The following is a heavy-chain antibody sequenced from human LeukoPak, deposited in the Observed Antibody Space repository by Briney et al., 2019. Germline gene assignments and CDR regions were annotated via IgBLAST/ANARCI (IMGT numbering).Heavy chain of an antibody. J-gene: IGHJ4*02. V-gene: IGHV4-39*07. CDR1: GDSISSCSYY. D-gene: IGHD1-7*01. CDR3: AIGVYWNYCFDY. CDR2: IYYSGNT. Sequence: PSETLSLTCTVSGDSISSCSYYWGWIRQPPGKGLEWIGSIYYSGNTYYNPSLKSRVTISVDTSKNQFSLKLSSVSAADTAVYYCAIGVYWNYCFDYWGQGTLVTVSS.